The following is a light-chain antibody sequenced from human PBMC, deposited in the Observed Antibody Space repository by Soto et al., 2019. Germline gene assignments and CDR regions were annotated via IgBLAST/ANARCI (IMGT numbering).Light chain of an antibody. Sequence: EIVMTQSPATLSVSPGETATLSCRASQSVSYNLAWYQHKPGQGPRLLIYGAFTRATGIPARFSGSGSGTEFTLTISSLQSEDFAVYYCPQYKNWPPLTFGGGTKVEIK. J-gene: IGKJ4*01. CDR1: QSVSYN. V-gene: IGKV3-15*01. CDR2: GAF. CDR3: PQYKNWPPLT.